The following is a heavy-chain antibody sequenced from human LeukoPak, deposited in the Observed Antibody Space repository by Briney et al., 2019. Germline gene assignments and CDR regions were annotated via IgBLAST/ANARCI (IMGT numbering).Heavy chain of an antibody. CDR1: GYTFTGYY. V-gene: IGHV1-2*02. D-gene: IGHD3-22*01. Sequence: GASVKVSCKASGYTFTGYYMHWVRQAPGQGLEWMGWINPNSGGTNYAQKFQGRVTMTRDTSISTAHMELSRLRSDDTAVYYCASTHYYDGSGSPHHWGQGTLVTVSS. J-gene: IGHJ5*02. CDR2: INPNSGGT. CDR3: ASTHYYDGSGSPHH.